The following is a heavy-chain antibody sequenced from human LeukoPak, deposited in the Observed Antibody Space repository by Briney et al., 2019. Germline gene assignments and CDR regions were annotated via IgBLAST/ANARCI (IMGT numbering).Heavy chain of an antibody. CDR3: ARTPGYSSGRYYFDY. CDR2: ISSSSGYI. J-gene: IGHJ4*02. CDR1: GFTFSSHS. Sequence: GGSLRLSCVASGFTFSSHSMNWVRQAPGKGLEWVSSISSSSGYISYADSVKGRFTISRDNAKNSLYLQMNSLRAEDTAVYYCARTPGYSSGRYYFDYWGQGTLVTVSS. D-gene: IGHD6-19*01. V-gene: IGHV3-21*01.